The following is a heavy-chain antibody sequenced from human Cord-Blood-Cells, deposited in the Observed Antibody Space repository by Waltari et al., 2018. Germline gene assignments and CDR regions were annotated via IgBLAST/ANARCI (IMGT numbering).Heavy chain of an antibody. Sequence: QLQLQESGPGLVKPSETLSLTCTVPGGSISSSSYYWGWIRQPPGKGLEWIGSIYYSGSTYYNPSLKSRVTISVDTSKNQFSLKLSSVTAADTAVYYCARHPRGVRGVYDAFDIWGQGTMVTVSS. CDR3: ARHPRGVRGVYDAFDI. CDR2: IYYSGST. V-gene: IGHV4-39*07. D-gene: IGHD3-10*01. CDR1: GGSISSSSYY. J-gene: IGHJ3*02.